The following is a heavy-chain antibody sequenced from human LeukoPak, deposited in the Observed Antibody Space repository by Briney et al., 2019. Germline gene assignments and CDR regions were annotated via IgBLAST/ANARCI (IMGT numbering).Heavy chain of an antibody. D-gene: IGHD6-13*01. CDR2: IYTSGST. J-gene: IGHJ6*02. Sequence: SETLSLTCTVSGGSISTYYWSCIRQPAGKALEWIGRIYTSGSTNYNPSLKSRVTISVDASKNQFSLKLSSVTAADTAVYYCARAGAAAAVPYYYGMDVWGQGTTVTVSS. V-gene: IGHV4-4*07. CDR3: ARAGAAAAVPYYYGMDV. CDR1: GGSISTYY.